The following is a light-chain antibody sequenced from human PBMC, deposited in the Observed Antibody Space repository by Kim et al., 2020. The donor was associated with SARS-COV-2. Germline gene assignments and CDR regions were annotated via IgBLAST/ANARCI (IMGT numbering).Light chain of an antibody. CDR1: KSNSSY. V-gene: IGKV1-39*01. CDR2: AAS. Sequence: SASVGDRVTIPFRASKSNSSYLSWYQHQPGKAPKLLIYAASTLQSGVPSRFSGSGSGTDFTLTISSLQPEDFATYYCQQTYNTPYTFGQGTTLEI. CDR3: QQTYNTPYT. J-gene: IGKJ2*01.